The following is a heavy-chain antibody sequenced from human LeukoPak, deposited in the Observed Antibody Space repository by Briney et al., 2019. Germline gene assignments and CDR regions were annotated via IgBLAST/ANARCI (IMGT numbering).Heavy chain of an antibody. V-gene: IGHV4-4*07. D-gene: IGHD2-15*01. J-gene: IGHJ4*02. Sequence: PSETLSLTCTVSGASINSYYFTWIRQPAGKGLEWIGRVFSDGATDYNPSLQSRVTTSLDTSKNQVSLKLSSVAAADTAVYYCARTFCSGGNCFHFDYWGQGTLVTVSS. CDR2: VFSDGAT. CDR1: GASINSYY. CDR3: ARTFCSGGNCFHFDY.